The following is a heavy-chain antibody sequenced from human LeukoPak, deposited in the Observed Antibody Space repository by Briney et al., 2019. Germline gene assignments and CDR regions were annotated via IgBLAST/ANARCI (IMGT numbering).Heavy chain of an antibody. V-gene: IGHV1-18*01. CDR1: GYTFTSYG. J-gene: IGHJ4*02. CDR3: ARDPPGGYYDFWSGYYYFDY. CDR2: ISAYNGNT. Sequence: ASVKVSCKATGYTFTSYGISWVRQAPGQGLEWMGWISAYNGNTNYAQKLQGRVTMTTDISTSTAYMELRSLRSDDTAVYYCARDPPGGYYDFWSGYYYFDYWGQGTLVTVSS. D-gene: IGHD3-3*01.